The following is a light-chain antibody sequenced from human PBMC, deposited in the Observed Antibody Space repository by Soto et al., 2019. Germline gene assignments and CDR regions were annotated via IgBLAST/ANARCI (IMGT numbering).Light chain of an antibody. CDR1: SSDLGDYNY. J-gene: IGLJ1*01. V-gene: IGLV2-14*01. Sequence: SVLTQPASVSGSPGQSITISCTGTSSDLGDYNYVSWYQQHPGKAPKLMISAVSNRPSGVSDRFSGSKSGNTASLTISGLQAEDEADYYCSYMRNSLYVFGTGTKVTVL. CDR2: AVS. CDR3: SYMRNSLYV.